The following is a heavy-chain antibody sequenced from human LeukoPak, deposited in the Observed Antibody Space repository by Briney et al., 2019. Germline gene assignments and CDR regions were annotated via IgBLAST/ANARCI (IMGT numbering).Heavy chain of an antibody. V-gene: IGHV3-23*01. CDR1: GFTFSSYA. CDR3: AKDLDSNGYYLGENFDY. J-gene: IGHJ4*02. CDR2: ISGSGGRT. Sequence: GGSLRLSCAASGFTFSSYAMNWVRQAPGKGLEWVAMISGSGGRTYYADSVKGRFTISRDNSKNTLYLQMNSLRAEDKAVYYCAKDLDSNGYYLGENFDYWGQGTLVTVSS. D-gene: IGHD3-22*01.